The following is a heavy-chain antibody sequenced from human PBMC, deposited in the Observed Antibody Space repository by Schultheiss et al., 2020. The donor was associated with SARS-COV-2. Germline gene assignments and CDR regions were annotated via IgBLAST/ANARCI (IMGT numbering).Heavy chain of an antibody. CDR2: ISSSSSYI. V-gene: IGHV3-21*03. Sequence: GGSLRLSCAASGFTVSSNYMSWVRQAPGKGLEWVSSISSSSSYIYYADSVKGRFTISRDNAKNSLYLQMNSLKTEDTAVYYCTTDPMYYYDSSGYYPDAFDIWGQGTMVTVSS. J-gene: IGHJ3*02. D-gene: IGHD3-22*01. CDR3: TTDPMYYYDSSGYYPDAFDI. CDR1: GFTVSSNY.